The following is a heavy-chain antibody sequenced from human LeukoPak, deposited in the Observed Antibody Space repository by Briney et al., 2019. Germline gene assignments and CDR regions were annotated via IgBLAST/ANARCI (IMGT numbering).Heavy chain of an antibody. CDR3: ARDFGANNWFDP. V-gene: IGHV3-11*06. Sequence: GGSLRLSCSASGFTFSDYYMSWIRQAPGKGLEWVSYISSSSSYTNYADSVKGRFTISRDNAKNSLYLQMNSLRAEDTAVYYCARDFGANNWFDPWGQGTLVTVSS. CDR2: ISSSSSYT. CDR1: GFTFSDYY. D-gene: IGHD3-10*01. J-gene: IGHJ5*02.